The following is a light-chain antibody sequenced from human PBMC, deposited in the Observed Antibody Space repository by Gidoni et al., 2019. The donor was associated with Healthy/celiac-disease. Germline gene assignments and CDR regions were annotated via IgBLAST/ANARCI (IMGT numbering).Light chain of an antibody. CDR3: QQSYRTRT. CDR1: QSISSY. Sequence: DLQMTQSPSSLSAPVGDRATVTCRASQSISSYLNWYQEKPAKAPKHLIYAASSVQRGVPSGFSGSRSGTDFTLTFSSLQPEDFASYYCQQSYRTRTFGQGTKLEIK. CDR2: AAS. V-gene: IGKV1-39*01. J-gene: IGKJ1*01.